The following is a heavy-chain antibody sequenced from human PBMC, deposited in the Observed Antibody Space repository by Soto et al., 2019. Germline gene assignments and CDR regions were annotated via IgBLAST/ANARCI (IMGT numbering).Heavy chain of an antibody. CDR3: ARDAHSLAPYGFEF. V-gene: IGHV3-33*01. Sequence: QVQLVESGGGVVQPGTSLRLSCVASGFTFGRHGIHWVRQAPGKGLEWVAFRWYDGSNKDYADSVKGRFTISRDNSKNPLFLQMNSLSVEATAVFTCARDAHSLAPYGFEFWGQGTMFTVSS. J-gene: IGHJ3*01. CDR2: RWYDGSNK. CDR1: GFTFGRHG. D-gene: IGHD4-17*01.